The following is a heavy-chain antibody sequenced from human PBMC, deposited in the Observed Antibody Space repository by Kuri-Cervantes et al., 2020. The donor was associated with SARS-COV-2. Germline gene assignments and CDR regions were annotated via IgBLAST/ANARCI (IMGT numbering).Heavy chain of an antibody. J-gene: IGHJ3*02. CDR2: INGHNGNT. CDR3: ARERGAFDI. Sequence: ASVKVSCKASGYTFTYRYLHWVRQAPGQGLEWMGWINGHNGNTNYGQKFQGRVTMTTDTSTSIGYMELSSLRSEDTAVYYCARERGAFDIWGQGTMVTVSS. V-gene: IGHV1-18*04. CDR1: GYTFTYRY.